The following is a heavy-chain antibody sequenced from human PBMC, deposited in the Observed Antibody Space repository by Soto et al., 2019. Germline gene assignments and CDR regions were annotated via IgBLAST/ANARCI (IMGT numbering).Heavy chain of an antibody. J-gene: IGHJ3*01. CDR2: ISPSSSTI. D-gene: IGHD6-13*01. CDR3: ARAYSSSSGKNAFDF. Sequence: GGSLRLSCAASGFTFSNYGMNWVRQAPGKGLEWVSYISPSSSTIYYADSVKGRFTISRENAMNSLYLQMNSLRAEDTAIYYCARAYSSSSGKNAFDFWGQGTMVTVSS. CDR1: GFTFSNYG. V-gene: IGHV3-48*01.